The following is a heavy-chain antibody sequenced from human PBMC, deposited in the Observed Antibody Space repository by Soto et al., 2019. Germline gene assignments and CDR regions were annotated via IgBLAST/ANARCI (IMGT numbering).Heavy chain of an antibody. CDR1: GGSISSSNW. Sequence: QVQLQESGPGLVKPSGTLSLTCAVSGGSISSSNWWSWVRQPPGKGLAWIGEIYHSGSTNYNPSLKSRVTISVDKSNNHFSLKPISVTAADTAVYYSPRVRLPLAAPFDYWGQGTLVTVSS. D-gene: IGHD1-1*01. CDR3: PRVRLPLAAPFDY. J-gene: IGHJ4*02. V-gene: IGHV4-4*02. CDR2: IYHSGST.